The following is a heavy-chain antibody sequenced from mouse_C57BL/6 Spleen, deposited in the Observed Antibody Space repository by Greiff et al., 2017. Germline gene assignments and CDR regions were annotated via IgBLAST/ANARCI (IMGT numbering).Heavy chain of an antibody. V-gene: IGHV2-2*01. CDR2: IWSGGST. CDR1: GFSLTSYG. D-gene: IGHD3-2*02. J-gene: IGHJ4*01. Sequence: VMLVESGPGLVQPSQSLSITCTVSGFSLTSYGVHWVRQSPGKGLEWLGVIWSGGSTDYNAAFISRLSISKDNSKSQVFFKMNSLQADDTAIYYCARGQLRLRAMDYWGQGTSVTVSS. CDR3: ARGQLRLRAMDY.